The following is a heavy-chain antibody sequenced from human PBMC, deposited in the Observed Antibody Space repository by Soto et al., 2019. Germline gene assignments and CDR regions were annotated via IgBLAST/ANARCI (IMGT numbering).Heavy chain of an antibody. CDR1: GGSFSGYQ. V-gene: IGHV4-34*01. J-gene: IGHJ6*03. D-gene: IGHD3-10*01. CDR2: INDSGNI. CDR3: ARGLILWFGELSRRGGYYYYMDV. Sequence: QVQLQQWGAGLLKPSETLSLTCAVYGGSFSGYQWTWIRQTPGKGLEWIGEINDSGNINYNPSLKSRVTILVDTAKKQFSLKLSSVTAADTAVYHCARGLILWFGELSRRGGYYYYMDVWGKGTSVTVSS.